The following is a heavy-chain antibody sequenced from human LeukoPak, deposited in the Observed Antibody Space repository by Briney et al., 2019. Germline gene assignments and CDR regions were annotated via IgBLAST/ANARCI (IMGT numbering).Heavy chain of an antibody. D-gene: IGHD4-23*01. Sequence: GGSLRLSCAASGFTFSSYSMNWVRQAPGKGLEWVSYISSSSSTIYYADSVKGRFTISRDNAKNSLYLQMNSLRAEDTAVYYCARDLRTTVVTPIWYWGQGTLVTVSS. CDR1: GFTFSSYS. CDR2: ISSSSSTI. CDR3: ARDLRTTVVTPIWY. V-gene: IGHV3-48*01. J-gene: IGHJ4*02.